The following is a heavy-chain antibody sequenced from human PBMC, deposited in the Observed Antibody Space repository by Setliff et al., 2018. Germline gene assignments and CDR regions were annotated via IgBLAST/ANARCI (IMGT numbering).Heavy chain of an antibody. V-gene: IGHV3-21*01. D-gene: IGHD2-2*01. CDR2: ISPSSSHI. CDR3: ARAKGTTMATQYHDY. J-gene: IGHJ4*02. Sequence: GGSLRLSCAASGFTFSTYSLIWVRQAPGTGLEWVSSISPSSSHIYYADSAEGRFTISRDNAKNSLYLQLNSLRAEDTAVYYCARAKGTTMATQYHDYWGQGTLVTVSS. CDR1: GFTFSTYS.